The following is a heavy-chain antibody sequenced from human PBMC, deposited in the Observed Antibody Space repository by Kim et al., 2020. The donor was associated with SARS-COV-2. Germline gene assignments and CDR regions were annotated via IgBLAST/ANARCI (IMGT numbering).Heavy chain of an antibody. Sequence: GGSLRLSCAASGFTFNNYGMHWVRQAPGKGLEWVAIIWYDGSNKYYADSVKGRFTISRDNSKNSLYLHMNSLRAEDTAVYYCAKNHDSSGYLRSGDYFDYGGQVTLVTVSS. CDR3: AKNHDSSGYLRSGDYFDY. D-gene: IGHD3-22*01. CDR2: IWYDGSNK. J-gene: IGHJ4*02. CDR1: GFTFNNYG. V-gene: IGHV3-33*06.